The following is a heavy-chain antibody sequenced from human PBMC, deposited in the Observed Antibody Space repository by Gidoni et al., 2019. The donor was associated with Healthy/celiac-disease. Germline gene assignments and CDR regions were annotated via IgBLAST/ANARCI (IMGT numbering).Heavy chain of an antibody. V-gene: IGHV3-23*01. CDR3: AKGDFWSGYDFDY. J-gene: IGHJ4*02. CDR2: ISGSGGST. CDR1: GFTFSSYA. Sequence: EVQLLESGGGLVQPGGSLRLSCAAPGFTFSSYALSWVRQAPGKGLEWVSAISGSGGSTYYADSVKGRFTISRDNSKNTLYLQMNSLRAEDTAVYYCAKGDFWSGYDFDYWGQGTLVTVSS. D-gene: IGHD3-3*01.